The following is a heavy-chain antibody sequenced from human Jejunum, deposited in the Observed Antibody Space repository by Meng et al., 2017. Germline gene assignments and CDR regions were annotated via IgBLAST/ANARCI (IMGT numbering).Heavy chain of an antibody. J-gene: IGHJ4*02. V-gene: IGHV4-39*07. D-gene: IGHD2-15*01. CDR1: GASISTNSFY. Sequence: SETLSLTCTVSGASISTNSFYGGWIRQPPGKGLEWIGSIYYSGTTYYYPSLKSRVTISVDTSNNQFSLKWRSVTAADTAIYYCAKEYYSAYDFWGQGTLVTVSS. CDR2: IYYSGTT. CDR3: AKEYYSAYDF.